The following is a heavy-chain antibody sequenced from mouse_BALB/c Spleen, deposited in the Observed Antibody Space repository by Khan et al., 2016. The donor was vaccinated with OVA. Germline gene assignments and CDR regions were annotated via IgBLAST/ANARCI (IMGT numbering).Heavy chain of an antibody. CDR2: ILPGSGST. CDR3: ARVEAVYVGYCPFSWFPY. V-gene: IGHV1-9*01. Sequence: QVQLKQSGAELMKPGASVKISCKATGYTFSSYWMDWVKQRPGHGLEWIGEILPGSGSTKYNEKFKGKAIFTADTSSKTAYMQLSSLTSEDSAVYYCARVEAVYVGYCPFSWFPYWGQGTLVPVSA. CDR1: GYTFSSYW. D-gene: IGHD2-3*01. J-gene: IGHJ3*01.